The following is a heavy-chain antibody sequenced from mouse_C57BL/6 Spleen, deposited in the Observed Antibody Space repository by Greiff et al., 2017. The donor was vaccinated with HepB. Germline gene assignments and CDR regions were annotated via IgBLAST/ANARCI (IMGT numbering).Heavy chain of an antibody. V-gene: IGHV1-4*01. CDR3: ALYDGSSYAMDY. CDR2: INPSSGYT. J-gene: IGHJ4*01. CDR1: GYTFTSYT. Sequence: VQLQQSGAELARPGASVKMSCKASGYTFTSYTMHWVKQRPGQGLEWIGYINPSSGYTKYNQKFKDKATLTADKSSSTAYMQLSSLTSEDSAVYYCALYDGSSYAMDYWGQGTSVTVSS. D-gene: IGHD1-1*01.